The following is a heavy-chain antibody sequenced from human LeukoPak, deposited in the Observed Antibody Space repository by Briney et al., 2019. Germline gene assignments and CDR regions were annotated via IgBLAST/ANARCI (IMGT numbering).Heavy chain of an antibody. CDR2: IYTSGST. J-gene: IGHJ4*02. V-gene: IGHV4-4*07. Sequence: PSETLSLTCTVSGGSISSYYWSWTRQPAGKGLEWIGRIYTSGSTNYNPSLKSRVTMSVDTSKNQFSLKLSSVTAADTAVYYCARAPYSSSWWDTFDYWGQGTLVTVSS. CDR1: GGSISSYY. CDR3: ARAPYSSSWWDTFDY. D-gene: IGHD6-13*01.